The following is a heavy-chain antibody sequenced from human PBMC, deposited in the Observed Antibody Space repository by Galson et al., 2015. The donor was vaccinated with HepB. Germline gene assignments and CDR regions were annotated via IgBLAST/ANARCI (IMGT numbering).Heavy chain of an antibody. CDR3: ASDRRRGRAVRSNWFAP. CDR1: GFTFSSYW. V-gene: IGHV3-7*03. J-gene: IGHJ5*02. CDR2: IKQDGSEK. Sequence: SLRLSCAASGFTFSSYWMSWVRQAPGKGLEWVANIKQDGSEKYYVDSVKGRFTISRDNAKNSLYLQMNSLRAEDTAVYYCASDRRRGRAVRSNWFAPWGQGTLVTVSS. D-gene: IGHD3-3*01.